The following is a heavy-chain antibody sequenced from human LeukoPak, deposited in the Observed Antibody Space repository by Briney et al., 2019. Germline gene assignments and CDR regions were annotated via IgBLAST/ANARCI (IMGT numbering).Heavy chain of an antibody. J-gene: IGHJ5*02. CDR3: ARDGSSSSKYPGWFDP. D-gene: IGHD6-6*01. Sequence: PGGSLGLSCAASGFTFSTYNMNWVRQAPGEGLEWVSSITSSSTYIYYADSVKGRFTISRDNAKNSLYLQMNSLRAEDTAVYYCARDGSSSSKYPGWFDPWGQGTLVTVSS. CDR1: GFTFSTYN. CDR2: ITSSSTYI. V-gene: IGHV3-21*01.